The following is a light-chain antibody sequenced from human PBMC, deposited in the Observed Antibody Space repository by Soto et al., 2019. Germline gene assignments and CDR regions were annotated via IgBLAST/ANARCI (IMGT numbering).Light chain of an antibody. V-gene: IGKV3-20*01. CDR1: QSVSSSY. CDR2: GAS. CDR3: QQYGSSVT. Sequence: EIVLTQSPGTLSLSPGEGATLSCRASQSVSSSYLAWYRQKPGQAPRLLIYGASGRATGIPDRFCGSGSGTDFTLTISRLEPEDFAVYYCQQYGSSVTFGGGTKVEIK. J-gene: IGKJ4*01.